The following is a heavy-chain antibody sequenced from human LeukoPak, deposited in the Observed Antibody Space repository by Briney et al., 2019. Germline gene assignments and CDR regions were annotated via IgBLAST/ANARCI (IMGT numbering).Heavy chain of an antibody. J-gene: IGHJ4*02. CDR2: IAPSGGT. V-gene: IGHV1-2*02. Sequence: ASVKVSCKASGYTFTSYAMHWVRQAPGQGLEWMGWIAPSGGTNYPQKFQGRVAITRDTSITTAYMDLSRLTSDDTAVYYCARDRYGDGFAHFDYWGQGALVTVSS. CDR1: GYTFTSYA. CDR3: ARDRYGDGFAHFDY. D-gene: IGHD5-24*01.